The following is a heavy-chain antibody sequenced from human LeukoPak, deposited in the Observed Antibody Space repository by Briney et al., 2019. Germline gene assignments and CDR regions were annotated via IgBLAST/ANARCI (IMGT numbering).Heavy chain of an antibody. Sequence: ASVKVSCKASGYTFTSYYMHWVRQAPGQGLEWMGIVNPSGGSTFYAQKFQGRVTMTRDTSTRTDYMELSSLRSEDTAVYYCARGNSGNYPDYWGQGTLDTVSS. J-gene: IGHJ4*02. D-gene: IGHD1-26*01. CDR2: VNPSGGST. CDR1: GYTFTSYY. V-gene: IGHV1-46*01. CDR3: ARGNSGNYPDY.